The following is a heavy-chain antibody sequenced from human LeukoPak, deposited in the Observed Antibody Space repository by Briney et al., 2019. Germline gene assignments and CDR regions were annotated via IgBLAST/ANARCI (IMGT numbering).Heavy chain of an antibody. J-gene: IGHJ5*02. V-gene: IGHV4-39*07. D-gene: IGHD3-9*01. CDR2: IYYSGST. Sequence: SETLSLTCTVSGGSISSSSYYWGWIRQPPGKGLEWIGSIYYSGSTYYNPSLKSRVTMSVDTSKNQFSLKLSSVTAADTAVYYCARDSVLRYFDWSNWFDPWGQGTLVTVSS. CDR1: GGSISSSSYY. CDR3: ARDSVLRYFDWSNWFDP.